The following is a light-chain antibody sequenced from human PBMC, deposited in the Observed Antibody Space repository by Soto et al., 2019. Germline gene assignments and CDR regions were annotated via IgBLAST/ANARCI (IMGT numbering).Light chain of an antibody. CDR2: GNN. V-gene: IGLV1-40*01. CDR3: QSYDSSLSGWV. J-gene: IGLJ3*02. CDR1: SSNIGAGYD. Sequence: QAVVTQPPSVSGAPGQRVTISCTGSSSNIGAGYDVHWYQQLPGTAPKLLIFGNNNRPSGVPDRFSGSKSGPSASLAITGLQAEDEADYYCQSYDSSLSGWVFGGGTKVTVL.